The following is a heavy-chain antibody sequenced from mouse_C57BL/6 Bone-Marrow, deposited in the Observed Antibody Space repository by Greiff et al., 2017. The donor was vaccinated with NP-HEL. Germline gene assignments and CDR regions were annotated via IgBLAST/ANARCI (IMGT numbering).Heavy chain of an antibody. CDR2: ISSGGSYT. V-gene: IGHV5-6*01. D-gene: IGHD1-1*01. CDR3: ARHGLRWFAY. J-gene: IGHJ3*01. Sequence: EVKLMESGGDLVKPGGSLKLSCAASGFTFSSYGMSWVRQTPDKRLEWVATISSGGSYTYYPASLKGRSTISRDNAKNTLYLQMSSLKSEDTAMYYCARHGLRWFAYWGQGTLVTVSA. CDR1: GFTFSSYG.